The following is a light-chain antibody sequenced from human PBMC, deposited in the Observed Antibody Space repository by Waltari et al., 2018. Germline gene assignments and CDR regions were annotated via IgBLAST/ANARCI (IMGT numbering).Light chain of an antibody. CDR3: QSYDSSLSGSEVV. V-gene: IGLV1-40*01. Sequence: QSVLTQPPSVSGAPGQRVTIPCTGSTSNIGAGYDVHWYQQLPGTAPKLLIYGNSNRPSGVPVRFSGSKSGTSASLAITGLQAEDEADYYCQSYDSSLSGSEVVFGGGTKLTVL. J-gene: IGLJ2*01. CDR2: GNS. CDR1: TSNIGAGYD.